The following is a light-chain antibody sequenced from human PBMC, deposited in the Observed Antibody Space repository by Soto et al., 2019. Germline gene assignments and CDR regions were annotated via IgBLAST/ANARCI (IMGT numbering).Light chain of an antibody. Sequence: QSALTQPPSVSEAPRQRVTISCSGSSSNIGNNAVNWYQQLPGKAPKLLIYYDDLLPSGVSDRFSGSKSGTSASLAISGLQSEDEADYYCAAWDDSLNGHVFGTGTKDTVL. CDR3: AAWDDSLNGHV. CDR2: YDD. J-gene: IGLJ1*01. CDR1: SSNIGNNA. V-gene: IGLV1-36*01.